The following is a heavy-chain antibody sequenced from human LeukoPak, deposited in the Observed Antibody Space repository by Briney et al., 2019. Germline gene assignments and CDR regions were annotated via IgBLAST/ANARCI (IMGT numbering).Heavy chain of an antibody. CDR1: GFTFSSYA. CDR3: AKDRGSGYHYFDY. Sequence: GGSLRLSCAASGFTFSSYAMSWVRQAPGKGLEWVSVISGSGGSTYSADSVKGRFTISRDNSKNTLYLQMNSLRAEDTAVYYCAKDRGSGYHYFDYWGQGTLVTVSS. D-gene: IGHD3-22*01. V-gene: IGHV3-23*01. CDR2: ISGSGGST. J-gene: IGHJ4*02.